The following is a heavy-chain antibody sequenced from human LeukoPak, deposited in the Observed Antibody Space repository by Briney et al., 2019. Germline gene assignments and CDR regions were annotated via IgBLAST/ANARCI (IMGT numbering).Heavy chain of an antibody. CDR1: GYSFTSYW. D-gene: IGHD3-22*01. V-gene: IGHV5-51*01. J-gene: IGHJ4*02. CDR3: ARRAYDSSVALGP. Sequence: GESLKISCKSSGYSFTSYWIGWVRQMPGEGLEWMGIIYPGDSDTRYSPSFQGQVTISADKSISTAYLQWSSLKASDTAMYYCARRAYDSSVALGPWGQGTLVTVSS. CDR2: IYPGDSDT.